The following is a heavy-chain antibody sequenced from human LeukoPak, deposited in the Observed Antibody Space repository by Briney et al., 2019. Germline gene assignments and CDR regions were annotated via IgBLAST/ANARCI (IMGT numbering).Heavy chain of an antibody. CDR1: GYTFTGYY. V-gene: IGHV1-2*02. J-gene: IGHJ4*02. CDR3: ARNHYYGSGSDFDY. Sequence: ASVKVSCKASGYTFTGYYMHWVRQAPGQGLEWMGWISPNSGGTNYAQKFQGRVTMTRDTSISTAYMELSRLRSDDTAVYYCARNHYYGSGSDFDYWGQGTLVTVSS. D-gene: IGHD3-10*01. CDR2: ISPNSGGT.